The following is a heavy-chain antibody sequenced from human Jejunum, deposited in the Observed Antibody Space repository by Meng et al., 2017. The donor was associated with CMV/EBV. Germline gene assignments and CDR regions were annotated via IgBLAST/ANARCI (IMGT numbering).Heavy chain of an antibody. V-gene: IGHV3-7*01. CDR1: GFTCRSYW. CDR3: ARDHHDFWNGLDY. J-gene: IGHJ4*02. CDR2: IKQDGSEK. Sequence: SGFTCRSYWMTWVRQAPGTGLEWVANIKQDGSEKYYVDSVQGRFTISRDNAKNSLYLQLNSLRAEDTALYYCARDHHDFWNGLDYWCQGTLVTVSS. D-gene: IGHD3-3*01.